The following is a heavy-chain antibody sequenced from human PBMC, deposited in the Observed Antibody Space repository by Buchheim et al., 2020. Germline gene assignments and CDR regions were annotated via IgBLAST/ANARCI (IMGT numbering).Heavy chain of an antibody. J-gene: IGHJ4*02. CDR3: ARDWATSRYTCWFDY. CDR2: IWYDGSNK. V-gene: IGHV3-33*01. Sequence: QVQLVESGGGVVQPGRSLRLSCAASGFTFSSYGMHWVRQAPGKGLEWVAVIWYDGSNKYYADSVKGRFTISRDNSKNTLYLQVNSLRAEDTAVYYCARDWATSRYTCWFDYWGQGTL. D-gene: IGHD2-2*02. CDR1: GFTFSSYG.